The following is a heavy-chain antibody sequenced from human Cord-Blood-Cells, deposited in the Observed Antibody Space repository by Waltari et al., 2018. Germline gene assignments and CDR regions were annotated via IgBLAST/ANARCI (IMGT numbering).Heavy chain of an antibody. D-gene: IGHD3-16*01. CDR3: ARALDGPSYEFDY. CDR1: GYTFTSYA. CDR2: NNAGKGNT. Sequence: VQLVQSGAEVKKPGASVKVSCKASGYTFTSYAMHWVRQAPGQRLEWMGWNNAGKGNTKYSQKFQGRVTITRDTSASTAYMELSSLRSEDTAVYYCARALDGPSYEFDYWGQGTLVTVSS. V-gene: IGHV1-3*01. J-gene: IGHJ4*02.